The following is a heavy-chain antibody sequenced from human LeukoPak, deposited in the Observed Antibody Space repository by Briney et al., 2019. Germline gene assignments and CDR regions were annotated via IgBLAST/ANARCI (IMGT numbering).Heavy chain of an antibody. V-gene: IGHV1-8*01. J-gene: IGHJ4*02. Sequence: ASVKVSCKASGYTFTSYDINWVRQATGQGLEWMGWMNPNSGNTGYAQKFQGRVTMTRNTSISTAYMELSSLRSEDTAVHYCATNMGGSYYVDYWGQGTLVTVSS. CDR1: GYTFTSYD. CDR2: MNPNSGNT. D-gene: IGHD1-26*01. CDR3: ATNMGGSYYVDY.